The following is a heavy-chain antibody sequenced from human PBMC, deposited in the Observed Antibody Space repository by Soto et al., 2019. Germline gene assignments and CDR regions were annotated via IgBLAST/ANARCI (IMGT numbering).Heavy chain of an antibody. Sequence: GGSLRLSCAASGLTLSSYWMSWVRQVPGKGLEWVAVIWYDGNNKYYADSVKGRSTISRDNSKNTLYLQMNSLRAEDTAVYYCARGGYDGGYYGLYYYDGKDVWGQGTTATVSS. V-gene: IGHV3-33*08. CDR2: IWYDGNNK. D-gene: IGHD3-3*01. CDR1: GLTLSSYW. CDR3: ARGGYDGGYYGLYYYDGKDV. J-gene: IGHJ6*02.